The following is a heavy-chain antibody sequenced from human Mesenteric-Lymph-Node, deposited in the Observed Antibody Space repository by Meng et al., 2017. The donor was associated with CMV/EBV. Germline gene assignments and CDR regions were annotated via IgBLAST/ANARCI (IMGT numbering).Heavy chain of an antibody. CDR1: GFTFSSYA. D-gene: IGHD3-10*01. V-gene: IGHV3-23*03. CDR3: ARDGRILLWFGELFRSRLASYFDY. J-gene: IGHJ4*02. CDR2: IYSGGSST. Sequence: GESLKISCAASGFTFSSYAMSWVRQAPGKGLEWVSVIYSGGSSTYYADSVKGRFTISRDNSKNTLYLQMNSLRAEDTAVYYCARDGRILLWFGELFRSRLASYFDYWGQGTLVTVSS.